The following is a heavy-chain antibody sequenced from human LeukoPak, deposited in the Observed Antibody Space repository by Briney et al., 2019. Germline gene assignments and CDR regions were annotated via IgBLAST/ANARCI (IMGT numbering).Heavy chain of an antibody. CDR1: GFTVSSNY. D-gene: IGHD5-12*01. J-gene: IGHJ6*03. CDR3: AREVADIVATRAYYYYYYMDV. CDR2: IYSGGST. V-gene: IGHV3-53*01. Sequence: GGSLRLSCAAPGFTVSSNYMSWVRQAPGKGLEWVSVIYSGGSTYYADSVKGRFTISRDNSKNTLYLQMNSLRAEDTAVYYCAREVADIVATRAYYYYYYMDVWGKGTTVTVSS.